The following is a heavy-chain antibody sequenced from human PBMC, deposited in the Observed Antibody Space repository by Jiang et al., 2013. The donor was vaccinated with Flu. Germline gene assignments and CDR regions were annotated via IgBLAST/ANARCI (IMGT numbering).Heavy chain of an antibody. CDR1: GFTFDDYA. J-gene: IGHJ5*02. V-gene: IGHV3-9*01. CDR2: ISWNSGSI. Sequence: QLLSLGSLVQPGRSLRLSCAASGFTFDDYAMHWVRQAPGKGLEWVSGISWNSGSIGYADSVKGRFTISRDNAKNSLYLQMNSLRAEDTALYYWAKGQKDWGPWNWFDPWGQGTLVTVSS. CDR3: AKGQKDWGPWNWFDP. D-gene: IGHD3/OR15-3a*01.